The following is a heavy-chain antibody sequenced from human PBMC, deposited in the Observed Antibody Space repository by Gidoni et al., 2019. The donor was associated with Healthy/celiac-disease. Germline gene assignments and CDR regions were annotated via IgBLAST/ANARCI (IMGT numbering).Heavy chain of an antibody. CDR3: ARETTKTRIAAAGFGY. D-gene: IGHD6-13*01. V-gene: IGHV3-33*01. CDR1: GFTFSSYG. J-gene: IGHJ4*02. Sequence: QVQLVESGGGVVQPGRSLSLSCAASGFTFSSYGMHWVRQAPGKGLEWVAVIWYDGSNKYYADSVKGRFTSSRDNSKNTLYLQMNSLRAEDTAVYYCARETTKTRIAAAGFGYWGQGTLVTVSS. CDR2: IWYDGSNK.